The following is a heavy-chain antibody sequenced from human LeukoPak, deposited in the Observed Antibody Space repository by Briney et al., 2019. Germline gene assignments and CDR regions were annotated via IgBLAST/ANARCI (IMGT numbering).Heavy chain of an antibody. J-gene: IGHJ4*02. V-gene: IGHV4-4*07. Sequence: PSETLSLTCSVSGDSINTYYWSWIRQPAGKGLEWIGRIYGSGGTYYNPSHKNRVTLSVDTSKNQFSLRLSSVTAADTAVYYCARHVTGTTRFDYWGQGTLVTVSS. CDR1: GDSINTYY. CDR3: ARHVTGTTRFDY. CDR2: IYGSGGT. D-gene: IGHD1-7*01.